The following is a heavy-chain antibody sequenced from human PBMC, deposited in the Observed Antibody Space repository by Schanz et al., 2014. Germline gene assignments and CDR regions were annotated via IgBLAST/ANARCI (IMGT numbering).Heavy chain of an antibody. CDR2: TSHDGSFT. CDR3: AKDPHKDYGGKPQTLDM. CDR1: GFTFSSSW. J-gene: IGHJ4*02. D-gene: IGHD4-17*01. Sequence: EVHLVESGGGLVQPGGSLRLSCAASGFTFSSSWMHWVRQAPGKGLVWVSRTSHDGSFTTFADSVKGRFTISRDNARNTLYLQMNSLRAEDTALYYCAKDPHKDYGGKPQTLDMWGQGSLVTVSS. V-gene: IGHV3-74*01.